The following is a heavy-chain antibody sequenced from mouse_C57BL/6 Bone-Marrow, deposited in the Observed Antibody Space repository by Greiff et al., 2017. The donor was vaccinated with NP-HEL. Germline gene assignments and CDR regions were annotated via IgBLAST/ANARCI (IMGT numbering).Heavy chain of an antibody. D-gene: IGHD1-1*01. J-gene: IGHJ1*03. CDR3: ARSDYYGSSWGYFDV. CDR2: IRYSGST. V-gene: IGHV3-8*01. CDR1: GYSITSDY. Sequence: VQLKESGPGLAKPSQTLSLTCSVTGYSITSDYWNWIRTFPGNKLEYMGYIRYSGSTYYHPSLKSRISITRDTSKNQYYRQLNSVTTEDTATYYGARSDYYGSSWGYFDVWGTGTTVTVSS.